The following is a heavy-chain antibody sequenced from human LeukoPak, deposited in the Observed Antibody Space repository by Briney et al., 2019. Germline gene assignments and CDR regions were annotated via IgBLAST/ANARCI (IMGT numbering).Heavy chain of an antibody. CDR3: AKGSTYYDSSGYYLSYWYFDL. CDR2: ISWNSGSI. D-gene: IGHD3-22*01. V-gene: IGHV3-9*01. J-gene: IGHJ2*01. CDR1: GFTFDDYA. Sequence: GRSLRLSCAASGFTFDDYAMHWVRQAPGKGLEWVSGISWNSGSIGYADSVKGRFTISRDNAKNSLYLQMNSLRAEDTALYYCAKGSTYYDSSGYYLSYWYFDLWGRGTLVTVSS.